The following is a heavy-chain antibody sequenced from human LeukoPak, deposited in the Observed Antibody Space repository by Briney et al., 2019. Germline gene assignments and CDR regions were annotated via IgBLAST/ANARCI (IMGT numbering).Heavy chain of an antibody. Sequence: PSQTLSLTCTVSGASITSGSYYWTWIRQAAGKGLEWIGRIYTSGKTYYHPSLQSRVTISLDTSKNQISLRLDSVTATDTAVFYCARESIGVVGTSLLDYWGHGTLVTVSS. CDR3: ARESIGVVGTSLLDY. J-gene: IGHJ4*01. CDR2: IYTSGKT. CDR1: GASITSGSYY. V-gene: IGHV4-61*02. D-gene: IGHD6-19*01.